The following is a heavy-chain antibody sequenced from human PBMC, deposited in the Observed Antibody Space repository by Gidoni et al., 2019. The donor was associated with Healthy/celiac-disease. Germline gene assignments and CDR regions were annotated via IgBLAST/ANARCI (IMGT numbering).Heavy chain of an antibody. CDR3: ARGYDYGDFLCAY. CDR1: GFTFSSYA. Sequence: EVQLLESGGGLVQPGGSLRLSCAASGFTFSSYAMSWAPQAPGKGLEWVSAISGSGGSTYYADSVKGRFTIARDNSKNTLYLQMNSLRAEDTAVYYCARGYDYGDFLCAYWGQGTLVTVSS. D-gene: IGHD4-17*01. V-gene: IGHV3-23*01. J-gene: IGHJ4*02. CDR2: ISGSGGST.